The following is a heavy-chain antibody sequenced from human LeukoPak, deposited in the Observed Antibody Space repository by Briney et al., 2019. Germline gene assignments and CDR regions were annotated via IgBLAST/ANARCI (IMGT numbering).Heavy chain of an antibody. D-gene: IGHD3-22*01. CDR2: IKQDGSEK. V-gene: IGHV3-7*01. CDR1: GFSFSSYW. CDR3: ARGVTMIVEGTFDI. J-gene: IGHJ3*02. Sequence: GGSLRLSCAASGFSFSSYWMSWVRQAPGKGLEWVANIKQDGSEKYYVDSVKGRFTISRDNAKNSLYLQMNSLRAEDTAVYYCARGVTMIVEGTFDIWGQGTMVTVSS.